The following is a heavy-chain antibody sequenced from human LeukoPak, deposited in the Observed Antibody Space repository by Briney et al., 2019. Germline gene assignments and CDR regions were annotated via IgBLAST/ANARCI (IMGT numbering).Heavy chain of an antibody. J-gene: IGHJ5*02. CDR2: ISSSGSTI. CDR3: ARDDRYNWNDGWFDP. Sequence: GGSLRLSCAASGFTFSSYSMNWVRQAPGKGLEWVSYISSSGSTIYYADSVKGRFTISRDNAKNSLYLQMNSLRAEDTAVYYCARDDRYNWNDGWFDPWGQGTLVTVSS. CDR1: GFTFSSYS. D-gene: IGHD1-20*01. V-gene: IGHV3-48*04.